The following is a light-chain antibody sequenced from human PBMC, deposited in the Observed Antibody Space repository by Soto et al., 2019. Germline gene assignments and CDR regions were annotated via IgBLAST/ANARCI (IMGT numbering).Light chain of an antibody. CDR1: QSISSW. V-gene: IGKV1-5*01. Sequence: DIQMTQSPSTLSATAGDRVTITCRASQSISSWLAWYQQKPGKAPKLLIYDASNLESGVPSRFSGSGSGTEFTLTLSNLQPDDIATYYCQQYENYWTFGQGTKVEIK. CDR2: DAS. CDR3: QQYENYWT. J-gene: IGKJ1*01.